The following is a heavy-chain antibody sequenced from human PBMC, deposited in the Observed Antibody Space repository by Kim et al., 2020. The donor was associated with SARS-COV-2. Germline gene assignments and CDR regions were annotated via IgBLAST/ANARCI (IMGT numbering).Heavy chain of an antibody. CDR3: ARHQPDSSFYG. CDR1: GFTFSNYA. Sequence: GGSLRLSCAASGFTFSNYAMPWVRQAPGQGLEWVAALSGPRSGSSYYDSSVRRRFSISEDNSNHHLFLQMSDLSADDTAVYFGARHQPDSSFYG. D-gene: IGHD6-6*01. V-gene: IGHV3-23*01. J-gene: IGHJ6*01. CDR2: LSGPRSGSS.